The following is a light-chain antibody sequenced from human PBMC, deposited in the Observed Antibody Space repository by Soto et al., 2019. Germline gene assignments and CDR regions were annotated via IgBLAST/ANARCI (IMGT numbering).Light chain of an antibody. CDR2: KAS. CDR3: QQYDSSST. J-gene: IGKJ4*02. V-gene: IGKV1-5*03. Sequence: VQMTQSPSTLSASVGDRFTITCRASQNIRSWLAWYQQKPGKAPRLLIYKASSLESGVPSRFSGSGSGTEFTLTISSLQPDDSATYYCQQYDSSSTFGGGTKVDIK. CDR1: QNIRSW.